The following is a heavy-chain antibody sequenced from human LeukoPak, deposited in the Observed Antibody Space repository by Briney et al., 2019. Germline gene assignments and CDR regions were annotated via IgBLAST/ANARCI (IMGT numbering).Heavy chain of an antibody. V-gene: IGHV3-53*01. CDR1: GFIVSSNY. J-gene: IGHJ5*02. Sequence: GGSVRLSCAASGFIVSSNYMTWVRQAPGKGLEWVSVIYRDGSTYYADTVKGRFTISRDNSKNTLYLQMDSLRAEDTAVYYCAAQALAGTGNYFDRWGQRTLVTVSS. CDR2: IYRDGST. CDR3: AAQALAGTGNYFDR. D-gene: IGHD6-19*01.